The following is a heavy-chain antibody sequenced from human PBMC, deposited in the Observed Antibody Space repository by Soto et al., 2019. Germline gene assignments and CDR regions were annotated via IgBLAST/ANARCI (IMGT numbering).Heavy chain of an antibody. CDR1: GGSISSGDYY. Sequence: SETLSLTCTVSGGSISSGDYYWSWIRQPPGKGLEWIGYIYYSGSTYYNPSLKSRVTISVDTSKNQFSLKLSSVTAADTAVYYRARPYYDFWSGYETSAFDIWGQGTMVTVSS. CDR3: ARPYYDFWSGYETSAFDI. J-gene: IGHJ3*02. CDR2: IYYSGST. V-gene: IGHV4-30-4*01. D-gene: IGHD3-3*01.